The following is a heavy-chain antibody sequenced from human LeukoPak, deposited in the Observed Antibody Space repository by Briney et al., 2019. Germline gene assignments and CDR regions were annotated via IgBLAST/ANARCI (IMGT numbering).Heavy chain of an antibody. Sequence: PGRSLRLSCAASGFTFSNYGMHWVRQAPGKGLEWVAVIWYDGSNKYYADSVKGRFTISRDNSKNTLYLQMNSLRAEDTAVYYCAEMATIRGIGYWGQGTLVTVSS. D-gene: IGHD5-24*01. CDR2: IWYDGSNK. CDR3: AEMATIRGIGY. V-gene: IGHV3-30*19. J-gene: IGHJ4*02. CDR1: GFTFSNYG.